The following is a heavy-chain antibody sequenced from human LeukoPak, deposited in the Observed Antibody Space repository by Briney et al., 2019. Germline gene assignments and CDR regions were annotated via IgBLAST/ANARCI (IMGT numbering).Heavy chain of an antibody. V-gene: IGHV3-21*01. CDR3: ARSKYSSGWYPFRY. Sequence: GGSLRLSCAASGFTFSNYAMRWVRQAPGKGLEWVSSISSSSSYIYYADSVKGRFTISRDNAKNSLYLQMNSLRAEDTAVYYCARSKYSSGWYPFRYWGQGTLVTVSS. CDR1: GFTFSNYA. J-gene: IGHJ4*02. D-gene: IGHD6-19*01. CDR2: ISSSSSYI.